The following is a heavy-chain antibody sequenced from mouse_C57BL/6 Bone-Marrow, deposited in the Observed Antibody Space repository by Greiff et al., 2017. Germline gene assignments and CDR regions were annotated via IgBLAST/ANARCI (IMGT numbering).Heavy chain of an antibody. CDR2: IYPRSGNT. CDR1: GYTFTSYG. D-gene: IGHD1-1*01. V-gene: IGHV1-81*01. CDR3: ARTGYGSSCAY. Sequence: QVQLKESGAELARPGASVKLSCKASGYTFTSYGISWVKQRTGQGLEWIGEIYPRSGNTYYNEKFKGKATLTADKSSSTAYMELRSLTSEDSAVYFCARTGYGSSCAYWGQGTLVTVSA. J-gene: IGHJ3*01.